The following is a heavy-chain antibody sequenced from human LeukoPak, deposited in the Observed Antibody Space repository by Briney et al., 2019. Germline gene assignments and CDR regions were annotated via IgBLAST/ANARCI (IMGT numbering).Heavy chain of an antibody. V-gene: IGHV3-30*01. Sequence: GRSLRLSCAASGFTFSHYPMHWVRQAPGKGLEWLAVISYDSNYRYYADSVKGRFTISRGNSNNTLYLQIDSLRPEDTAMYFCARDRRYYLDYWGQGTLATVSS. CDR3: ARDRRYYLDY. J-gene: IGHJ4*02. CDR1: GFTFSHYP. CDR2: ISYDSNYR.